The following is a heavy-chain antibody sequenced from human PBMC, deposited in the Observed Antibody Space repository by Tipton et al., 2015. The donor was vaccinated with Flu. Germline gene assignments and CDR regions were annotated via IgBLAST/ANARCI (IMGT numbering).Heavy chain of an antibody. D-gene: IGHD3-16*02. Sequence: QMQLVQSGAEVKKPGASVKVSCKAPGYTFTGYHMHWVRQAPGQGLEWMGRISPKSGDTDYAQKFQGRVTMTRDTSISTAYMDLSRLKSDDTAIYYCTRVSQTFYGYPVWGQGTTVIVSS. V-gene: IGHV1-2*06. CDR1: GYTFTGYH. CDR3: TRVSQTFYGYPV. CDR2: ISPKSGDT. J-gene: IGHJ6*02.